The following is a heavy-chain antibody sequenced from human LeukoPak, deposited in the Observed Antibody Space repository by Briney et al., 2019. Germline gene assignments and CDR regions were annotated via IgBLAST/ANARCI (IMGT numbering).Heavy chain of an antibody. CDR2: ISGRGGTT. CDR3: AKDLREYSGYDYVYYYYGMDV. D-gene: IGHD5-12*01. Sequence: PGGSLRLSCAASGFTFSNYAMSWVRQAPGKGLELVSAISGRGGTTYYADSVKGRFTIPRDSSKNTLYLHMNSLRAEDTAVFYCAKDLREYSGYDYVYYYYGMDVWGQGTTVTVSS. V-gene: IGHV3-23*01. J-gene: IGHJ6*02. CDR1: GFTFSNYA.